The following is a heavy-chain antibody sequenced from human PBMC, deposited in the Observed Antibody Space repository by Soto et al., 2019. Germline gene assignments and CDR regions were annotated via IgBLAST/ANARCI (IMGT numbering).Heavy chain of an antibody. CDR1: GFTFSSYA. Sequence: VGSLRLSCAASGFTFSSYAMSWVRQAPGKGLEWVSAISGSGGSTYYADSVKGRFTISRDNSKNTLYLQMNSLRAEDTAVYYCAKGLGYCSSTSCYSSYYYYYYMDVWGKGTTVTVSS. CDR3: AKGLGYCSSTSCYSSYYYYYYMDV. V-gene: IGHV3-23*01. CDR2: ISGSGGST. D-gene: IGHD2-2*01. J-gene: IGHJ6*03.